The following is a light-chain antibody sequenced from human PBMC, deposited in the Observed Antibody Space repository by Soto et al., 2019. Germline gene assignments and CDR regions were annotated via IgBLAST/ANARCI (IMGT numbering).Light chain of an antibody. Sequence: DIQMTQSPSAMSASVGDRVTITCRASQGINDNLAWFRQKPGQVPKRLIYGAFSLQRGVPSRFSGSGSGTEFTLTISSLQPEDFATYYCLQHNTFPWTFGQGTKVDIK. CDR2: GAF. J-gene: IGKJ1*01. V-gene: IGKV1-17*03. CDR3: LQHNTFPWT. CDR1: QGINDN.